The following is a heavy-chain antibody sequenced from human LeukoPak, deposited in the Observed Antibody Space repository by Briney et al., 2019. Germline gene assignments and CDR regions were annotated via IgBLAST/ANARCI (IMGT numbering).Heavy chain of an antibody. CDR1: GYIFTSYW. J-gene: IGHJ6*03. D-gene: IGHD5-18*01. V-gene: IGHV5-51*01. CDR2: IYPGDSDT. Sequence: GASLEISCQGSGYIFTSYWIGRVRQLPGKGLEWMGIIYPGDSDTRYSPSFQGQVTISADKSISTAYLQWSSLKASDTAMYYCARHSAMVPYYYYYMDVWGKGTTVTVSS. CDR3: ARHSAMVPYYYYYMDV.